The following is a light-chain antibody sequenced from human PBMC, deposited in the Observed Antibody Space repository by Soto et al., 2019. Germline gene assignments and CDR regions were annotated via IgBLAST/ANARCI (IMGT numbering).Light chain of an antibody. CDR2: GNR. V-gene: IGLV1-40*01. Sequence: QSVLTQPPSVSGAPGQRVTISCTGNNSNLGAGYDVHWYQQLPGAAPKLVIFGNRNRPSGVPERFSGSKSGTSASLAITGLQDADEADYYCQAYDDSLTAFVFGGGTKLTVL. J-gene: IGLJ3*02. CDR3: QAYDDSLTAFV. CDR1: NSNLGAGYD.